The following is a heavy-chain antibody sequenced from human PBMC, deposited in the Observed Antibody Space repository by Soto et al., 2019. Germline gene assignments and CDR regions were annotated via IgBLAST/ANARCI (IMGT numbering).Heavy chain of an antibody. CDR3: ARAGFCRGGSCSFDYFDY. CDR1: GGSVSSSSYY. J-gene: IGHJ4*02. D-gene: IGHD2-15*01. CDR2: IYYTGST. V-gene: IGHV4-61*01. Sequence: SETLSLTCTVSGGSVSSSSYYWNWIRQPPGKGLEWIAYIYYTGSTNYNPSLKSRVSISIDTSKNQFSLNLSSVSAADTAVYYCARAGFCRGGSCSFDYFDYWGQVALVT.